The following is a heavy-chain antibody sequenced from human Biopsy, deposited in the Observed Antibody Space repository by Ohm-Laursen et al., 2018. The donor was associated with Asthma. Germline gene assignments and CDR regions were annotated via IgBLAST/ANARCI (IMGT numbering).Heavy chain of an antibody. Sequence: VKISCKSLGGTFNTYVIGWARQAPGQGLEWMGGINSVFGTTTYPQKFQDRVTITADDSTSTVYMELSSLRPEDTAVYYCARKAGSCISRTCYSLDFWGQGTLVTVSS. CDR3: ARKAGSCISRTCYSLDF. CDR1: GGTFNTYV. D-gene: IGHD2-2*01. CDR2: INSVFGTT. J-gene: IGHJ4*02. V-gene: IGHV1-69*13.